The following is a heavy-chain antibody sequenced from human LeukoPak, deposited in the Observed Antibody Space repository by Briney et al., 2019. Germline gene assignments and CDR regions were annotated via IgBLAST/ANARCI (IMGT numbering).Heavy chain of an antibody. V-gene: IGHV3-23*01. J-gene: IGHJ3*02. CDR1: GFTFSDYV. Sequence: GGSLRLSCAASGFTFSDYVMSWVRQAPGKGLEWVSAISGSGGSTYYADSVKGRFTISRDNSKNTLYLQMNSLRAEDTALYYCAKNKEGSGSYSDGAFDIWGQGTMVTVSS. D-gene: IGHD3-10*01. CDR2: ISGSGGST. CDR3: AKNKEGSGSYSDGAFDI.